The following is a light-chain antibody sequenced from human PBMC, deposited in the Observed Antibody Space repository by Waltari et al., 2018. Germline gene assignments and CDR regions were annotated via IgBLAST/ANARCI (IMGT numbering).Light chain of an antibody. J-gene: IGKJ1*01. CDR3: QQSYSTLWT. V-gene: IGKV1-39*01. CDR1: NSISSY. Sequence: DIQMTQSPSSLSASVGDRVTITCRASNSISSYFSWYQQNPGKAPKLLIYAESSLQSGVPSRFSGSGSGTDFTLTISRLQPEDFATYYCQQSYSTLWTFGQGTKVEIK. CDR2: AES.